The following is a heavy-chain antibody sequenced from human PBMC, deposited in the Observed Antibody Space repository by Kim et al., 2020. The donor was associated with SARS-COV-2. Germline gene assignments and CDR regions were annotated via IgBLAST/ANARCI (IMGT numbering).Heavy chain of an antibody. J-gene: IGHJ4*02. CDR2: IYYSGST. Sequence: SETLSLTCTVSGGSISSGGYYWSWIRQHPGKGLEWIGYIYYSGSTYYNPSLKSRVTISVDTSKNQFSLKLSSVTAADTAVYYCARARAEDTAFGVDYWGQGTLVTVSS. V-gene: IGHV4-31*03. CDR3: ARARAEDTAFGVDY. D-gene: IGHD5-18*01. CDR1: GGSISSGGYY.